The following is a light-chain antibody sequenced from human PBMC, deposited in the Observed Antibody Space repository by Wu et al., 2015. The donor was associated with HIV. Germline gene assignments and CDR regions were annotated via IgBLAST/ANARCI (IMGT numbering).Light chain of an antibody. Sequence: DIQVTQSPSAMSASVGDRVTITCRASQGISNSLTWYQQKPGKAPKLLLYGASTLESGVPSRFSGSGSGTDYTLTISSLQPEDFATYYCQQYYNTLALTFGGGTKVEIK. CDR1: QGISNS. J-gene: IGKJ4*01. CDR3: QQYYNTLALT. CDR2: GAS. V-gene: IGKV1-NL1*01.